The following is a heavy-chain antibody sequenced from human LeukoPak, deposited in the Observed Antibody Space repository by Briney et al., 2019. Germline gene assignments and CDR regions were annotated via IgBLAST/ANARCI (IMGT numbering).Heavy chain of an antibody. V-gene: IGHV1-69*17. D-gene: IGHD2-2*01. Sequence: SVKVSCKASGGTFSSYAISWVRQAPGQGLEWMGWIIPIFGIANYAQKFQGRVTITADKSTSTAYMELSSLRSEDTAVYYCARGYCSSTSCYYWFDPWGQGTLVTVSS. J-gene: IGHJ5*02. CDR1: GGTFSSYA. CDR3: ARGYCSSTSCYYWFDP. CDR2: IIPIFGIA.